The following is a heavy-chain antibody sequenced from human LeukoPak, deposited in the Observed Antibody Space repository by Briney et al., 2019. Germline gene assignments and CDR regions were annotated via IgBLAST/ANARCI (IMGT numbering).Heavy chain of an antibody. D-gene: IGHD2-2*01. CDR2: IYYSGST. CDR3: ARHPPQRPLAKTEKNIVVVPAAMHRWFDP. V-gene: IGHV4-31*03. J-gene: IGHJ5*02. CDR1: GGSISSGGYY. Sequence: SQALSLTCTVSGGSISSGGYYWSWIRQHPGKGLEWIGYIYYSGSTYYNPSLKSRVTISVDTSKNQFSLKLSSVTAADTAVYYCARHPPQRPLAKTEKNIVVVPAAMHRWFDPWGQGTLVTVSS.